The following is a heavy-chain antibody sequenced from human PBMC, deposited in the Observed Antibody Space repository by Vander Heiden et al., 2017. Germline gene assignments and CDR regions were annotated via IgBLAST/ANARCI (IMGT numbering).Heavy chain of an antibody. Sequence: EVQLVESGGGLVQPGGSLRLSCAASGFTFSSYWMSWVRQAPGKGLEWVANIKQDGSEKYYVDSVKGRVTISRDNAKNSLYRQMNSLRAEDTAVYYCASGGGLRWRQLLPHAFDIWCQGTMVTVSS. V-gene: IGHV3-7*01. D-gene: IGHD5-18*01. CDR2: IKQDGSEK. CDR3: ASGGGLRWRQLLPHAFDI. CDR1: GFTFSSYW. J-gene: IGHJ3*02.